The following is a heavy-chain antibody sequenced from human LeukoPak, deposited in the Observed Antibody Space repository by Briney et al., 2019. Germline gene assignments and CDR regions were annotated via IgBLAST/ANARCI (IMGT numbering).Heavy chain of an antibody. D-gene: IGHD2-2*01. Sequence: GGSLRLSCAASGFTFSSYAMSWVRQAPGKGLEWVSSISVSGGSTYYADSVKGRFTISRDNSKNTLDLQMNNLRAEDTAVYYCAKPYCSSTSCYGYYYGMDVWGQGTTVTVSS. CDR1: GFTFSSYA. CDR3: AKPYCSSTSCYGYYYGMDV. CDR2: ISVSGGST. J-gene: IGHJ6*02. V-gene: IGHV3-23*01.